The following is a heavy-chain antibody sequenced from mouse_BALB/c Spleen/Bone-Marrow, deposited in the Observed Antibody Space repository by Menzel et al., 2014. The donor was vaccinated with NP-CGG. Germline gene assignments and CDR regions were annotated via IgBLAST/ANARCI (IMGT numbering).Heavy chain of an antibody. CDR3: ARRRDYDYFDY. Sequence: EVQLQESGGDLVKPGGSLKLSCAASGFTFSNYGMSWVRQIPDKRLEWVATISSGGTYTFYPDSVKGRFTISRDNTKNTLTLQMTSLKSGDTAMYYCARRRDYDYFDYWGQGTTLTVSS. CDR2: ISSGGTYT. CDR1: GFTFSNYG. D-gene: IGHD2-4*01. J-gene: IGHJ2*01. V-gene: IGHV5-6*01.